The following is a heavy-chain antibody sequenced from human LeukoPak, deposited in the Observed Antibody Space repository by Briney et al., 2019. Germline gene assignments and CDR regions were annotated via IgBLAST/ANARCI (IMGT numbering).Heavy chain of an antibody. V-gene: IGHV4-34*01. CDR1: GGSFSGYY. Sequence: PSETLSLTCAVYGGSFSGYYWSWIRQPPAKGLEWIGEINHSGSTNYNPSLKSRVTISVDTSKNQFSLKLSSVTAADTAVYYCARGRYYGSGSYYNYWGQGTLVTVSS. CDR3: ARGRYYGSGSYYNY. J-gene: IGHJ4*02. CDR2: INHSGST. D-gene: IGHD3-10*01.